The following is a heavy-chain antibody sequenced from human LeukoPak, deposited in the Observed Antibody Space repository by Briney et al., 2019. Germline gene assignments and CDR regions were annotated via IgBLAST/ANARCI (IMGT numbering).Heavy chain of an antibody. Sequence: PGGSLRLSCAASGFTFSNYAMSWVRQAPGKGLEWVSAISVSGSSTYYADSVKGRFTISRDNSKNTLYLQMNSLRAEDTAVYYCAKGGPSIVAAARYFDYWGQGTLVTVSS. D-gene: IGHD6-13*01. CDR2: ISVSGSST. CDR1: GFTFSNYA. V-gene: IGHV3-23*01. J-gene: IGHJ4*02. CDR3: AKGGPSIVAAARYFDY.